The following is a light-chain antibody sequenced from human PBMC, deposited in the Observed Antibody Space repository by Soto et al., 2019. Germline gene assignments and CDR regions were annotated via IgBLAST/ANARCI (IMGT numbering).Light chain of an antibody. CDR1: QSIGSW. CDR3: QQYNNYSWA. J-gene: IGKJ1*01. CDR2: KTS. V-gene: IGKV1-5*03. Sequence: DIQMTQSPSTLSASVGDRVTITCRASQSIGSWLAWYQQRPGRAPKLLIYKTSSLESGVPSRFSGSGSGTEFTLTIRSLQPDDFATYYCQQYNNYSWAFGQGTKVEIK.